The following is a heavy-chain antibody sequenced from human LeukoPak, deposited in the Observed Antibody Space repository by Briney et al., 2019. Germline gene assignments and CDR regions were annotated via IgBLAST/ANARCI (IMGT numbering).Heavy chain of an antibody. CDR1: GFSLNKYW. CDR3: AKDLSVPQSPQYVSRDY. V-gene: IGHV3-74*01. Sequence: GGSLRLSCAASGFSLNKYWMHWVRQTPGKGLVWVSRINSDGSSTTYADSVKGRFTISRDNSKNTLYLQMNSLRAEDTAVYYCAKDLSVPQSPQYVSRDYWGQGTLVTVSS. CDR2: INSDGSST. J-gene: IGHJ4*02. D-gene: IGHD2/OR15-2a*01.